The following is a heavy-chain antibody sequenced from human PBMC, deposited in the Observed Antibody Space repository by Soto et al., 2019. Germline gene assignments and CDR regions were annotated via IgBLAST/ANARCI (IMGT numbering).Heavy chain of an antibody. D-gene: IGHD7-27*01. J-gene: IGHJ3*02. CDR3: AKLQSRELGRGAFDI. V-gene: IGHV3-23*01. CDR1: GFTFSSYG. CDR2: ISGSGGSI. Sequence: EVQLLESGGGFVQPGGSLRLSCEASGFTFSSYGMSWVRQAPGKGLEWVSGISGSGGSIYYADSVKGRFTISRDNSKNTLYQQMNSLRAEDTAVYYCAKLQSRELGRGAFDIWGQGTMVTVSS.